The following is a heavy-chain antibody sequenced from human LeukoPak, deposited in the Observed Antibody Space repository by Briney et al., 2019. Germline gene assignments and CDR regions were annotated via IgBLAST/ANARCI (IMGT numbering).Heavy chain of an antibody. V-gene: IGHV3-11*01. CDR3: STDPRLLMY. Sequence: GGSLRLSCVVSGFSFSDSYMTWIRQTPGKGLEWLACISGSGSDIYYADSVKGRFTISRDNAKNSLYLQMNSLRPEDTALYYCSTDPRLLMYWGHGTLVTVSS. D-gene: IGHD2-8*01. CDR2: ISGSGSDI. J-gene: IGHJ4*01. CDR1: GFSFSDSY.